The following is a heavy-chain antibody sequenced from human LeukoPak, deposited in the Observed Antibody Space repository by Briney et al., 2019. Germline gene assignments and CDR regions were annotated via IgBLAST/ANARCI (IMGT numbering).Heavy chain of an antibody. Sequence: SETLSLTCAVSGYSISSGYYWGWIRQPPGKGLEWIGSIYHSGSTYYNPSLKSRVTISVDTSKNQFSLKLSSVTAADTAVYYCARGRGYYYDSSGYYTFDYWGQGTLVTVSS. J-gene: IGHJ4*02. CDR3: ARGRGYYYDSSGYYTFDY. CDR2: IYHSGST. D-gene: IGHD3-22*01. V-gene: IGHV4-38-2*01. CDR1: GYSISSGYY.